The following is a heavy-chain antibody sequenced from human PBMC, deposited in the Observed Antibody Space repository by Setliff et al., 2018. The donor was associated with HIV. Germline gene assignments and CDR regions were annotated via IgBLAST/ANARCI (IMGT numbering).Heavy chain of an antibody. CDR1: GGSISSYY. J-gene: IGHJ4*02. Sequence: SETLSLTCTVSGGSISSYYWSWIRQPPGKGLEWIGEINHSGRTTYNPSLKSRVTISVDTSKNQFSLKLTSVTAADTAVYYCARDLPPYYWGQGTLVTVSS. CDR3: ARDLPPYY. V-gene: IGHV4-34*01. CDR2: INHSGRT.